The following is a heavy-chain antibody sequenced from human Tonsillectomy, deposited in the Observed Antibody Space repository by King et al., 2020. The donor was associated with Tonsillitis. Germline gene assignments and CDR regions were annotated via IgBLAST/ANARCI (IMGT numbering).Heavy chain of an antibody. J-gene: IGHJ3*02. D-gene: IGHD6-19*01. CDR2: IYTSGTT. Sequence: QLQESGPGLVKPSQTLSLTCTVSGGSISSSNYYWTWIRQPAGKGLEWIGRIYTSGTTNYNPSLERRVTISLDTSKNQFSLKLSSVTAADTAVYYCARGESSGWYRGSFDIWGQGTMVTVSS. CDR3: ARGESSGWYRGSFDI. CDR1: GGSISSSNYY. V-gene: IGHV4-61*02.